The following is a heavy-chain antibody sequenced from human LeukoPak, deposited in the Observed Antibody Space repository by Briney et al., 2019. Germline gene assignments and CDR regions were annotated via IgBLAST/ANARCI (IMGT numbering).Heavy chain of an antibody. D-gene: IGHD3-10*01. J-gene: IGHJ4*02. V-gene: IGHV3-49*03. CDR2: IRTKTYGGTT. CDR1: GFSFGDYA. CDR3: TRQKPEWFAELYRIDY. Sequence: GGSLRLSCTASGFSFGDYAMSWFRQAPGKGLKWVGFIRTKTYGGTTEYAASVKGRFTISRDDSKRIAYLQMNSLKTEDTAVYYCTRQKPEWFAELYRIDYWGQGTLVTVSS.